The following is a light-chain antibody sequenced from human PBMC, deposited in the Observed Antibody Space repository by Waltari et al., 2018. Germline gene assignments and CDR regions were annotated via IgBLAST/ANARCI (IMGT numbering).Light chain of an antibody. V-gene: IGLV2-23*01. CDR2: EGS. CDR1: SSDVGPYNL. J-gene: IGLJ2*01. Sequence: QSALTQPASVSGSPGQSITISCTGTSSDVGPYNLVSWYQQHPGKAPKLMIYEGSKRPSGVSNRFSGSKSGNTASLTISGLQAEDEADYYCCSYAGSSTVVFGGGTKLTVL. CDR3: CSYAGSSTVV.